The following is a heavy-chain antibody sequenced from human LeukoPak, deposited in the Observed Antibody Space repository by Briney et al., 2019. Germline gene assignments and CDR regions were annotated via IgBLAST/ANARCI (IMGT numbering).Heavy chain of an antibody. J-gene: IGHJ4*02. Sequence: PGGSLRLSCAASGFTFNDYAMSWVRQAPGKGPEWVSSIKSSGDITYYTDSVKCRFTISRDNSKNTLYLQMNSMRAEDTAVYYCAKLMDDFWSGYSSFGEYYFDSWGQGTLVTVSS. CDR1: GFTFNDYA. V-gene: IGHV3-23*01. D-gene: IGHD3-3*01. CDR2: IKSSGDIT. CDR3: AKLMDDFWSGYSSFGEYYFDS.